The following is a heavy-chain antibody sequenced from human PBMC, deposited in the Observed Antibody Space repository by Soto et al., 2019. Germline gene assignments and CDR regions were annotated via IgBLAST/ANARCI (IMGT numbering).Heavy chain of an antibody. Sequence: PSETLSLTCTVSGGSISSSSYYWGWIRQPPGKGLEWIGSIYYSGSTYYNPSLKSRVTISVDTSKNQFSLKLSSVTAADTAVYYCARQRRGNTVTTSLYAFDLWGQGTMVTVSS. D-gene: IGHD4-17*01. J-gene: IGHJ3*01. CDR3: ARQRRGNTVTTSLYAFDL. CDR2: IYYSGST. V-gene: IGHV4-39*01. CDR1: GGSISSSSYY.